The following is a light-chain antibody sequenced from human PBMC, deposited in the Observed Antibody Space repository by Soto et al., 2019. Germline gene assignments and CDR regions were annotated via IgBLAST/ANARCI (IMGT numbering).Light chain of an antibody. CDR3: LSFDSSLSVV. J-gene: IGLJ2*01. CDR2: GNT. CDR1: SSNIGAGYD. Sequence: QSLLTQRPSVSGAPGQRVTISCTGSSSNIGAGYDVHWYQQLPGRAPKLLIYGNTNRPSGVPDRFSGSKSGTSASLAITGLQAEDEADYYCLSFDSSLSVVFGGGTKLTVL. V-gene: IGLV1-40*01.